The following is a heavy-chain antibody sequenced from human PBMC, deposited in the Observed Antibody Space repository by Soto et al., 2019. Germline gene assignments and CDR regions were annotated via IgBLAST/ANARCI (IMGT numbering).Heavy chain of an antibody. CDR2: ISSYNGDT. D-gene: IGHD5-12*01. V-gene: IGHV1-18*01. Sequence: ASVKVSCKASGYTFTRSGISLARQAPGQGPEWMGWISSYNGDTNYAQTFQGRVTMTTDTSTSTAYMELRSLRSDDTAVYYCAREGVATYYYYGMDIWGQGTPVTVSS. J-gene: IGHJ6*02. CDR3: AREGVATYYYYGMDI. CDR1: GYTFTRSG.